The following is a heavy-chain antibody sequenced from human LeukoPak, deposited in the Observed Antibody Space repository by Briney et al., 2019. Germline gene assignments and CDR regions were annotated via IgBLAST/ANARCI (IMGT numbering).Heavy chain of an antibody. V-gene: IGHV1-46*01. CDR1: GYTFTSYY. Sequence: ASVKVSCKASGYTFTSYYMHWVRQAPGQGLEWMGIINPNGGGTTYAQKFQGRVTMSRDMSTSTVYMELSSLTSEDTAVYYCARGLSGWNFDAFDIWGQGTMVTVSS. CDR2: INPNGGGT. CDR3: ARGLSGWNFDAFDI. D-gene: IGHD6-19*01. J-gene: IGHJ3*02.